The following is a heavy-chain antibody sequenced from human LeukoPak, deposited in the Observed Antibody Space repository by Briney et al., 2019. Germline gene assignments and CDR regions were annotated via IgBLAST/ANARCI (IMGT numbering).Heavy chain of an antibody. V-gene: IGHV4-4*07. Sequence: PSETLSLTCTVSGGSINSYYWGWIRQPAGKGLEWIGRIYTTGSTNYNPSLKSRVTISVDTSKNQFSLKLTSVIAADTAMYYCARAGYTISYYSLDYWGQGTLVTVSS. J-gene: IGHJ4*02. CDR1: GGSINSYY. D-gene: IGHD1-26*01. CDR3: ARAGYTISYYSLDY. CDR2: IYTTGST.